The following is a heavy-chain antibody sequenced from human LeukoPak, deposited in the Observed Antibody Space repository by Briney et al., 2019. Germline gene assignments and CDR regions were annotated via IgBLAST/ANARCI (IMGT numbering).Heavy chain of an antibody. J-gene: IGHJ4*02. CDR3: ARHYYDILTGYYESFDY. D-gene: IGHD3-9*01. CDR2: IHRDGRT. V-gene: IGHV4-4*02. CDR1: GVSISSSEW. Sequence: SETLSLTCAVSGVSISSSEWWIWVRQPPGQGLEWIGEIHRDGRTRYNPSLKSRVTMSMDYSKNQFSLSVTSVTAADTAVYYCARHYYDILTGYYESFDYWGQGTLVTVSS.